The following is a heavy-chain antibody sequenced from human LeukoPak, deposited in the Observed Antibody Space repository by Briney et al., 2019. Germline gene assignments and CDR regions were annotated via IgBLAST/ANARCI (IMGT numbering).Heavy chain of an antibody. CDR3: ARVSEAVAGYYFDY. Sequence: GGSLRLSCAASGFTFSSYAMHWVRQAPGKGLEWVAVISYDGSNKYYADSVKGRFTISRDNSKNTLYLQMNGLRAEDTAVYYCARVSEAVAGYYFDYWGQGTLVTVSS. J-gene: IGHJ4*02. CDR1: GFTFSSYA. V-gene: IGHV3-30*04. CDR2: ISYDGSNK. D-gene: IGHD6-19*01.